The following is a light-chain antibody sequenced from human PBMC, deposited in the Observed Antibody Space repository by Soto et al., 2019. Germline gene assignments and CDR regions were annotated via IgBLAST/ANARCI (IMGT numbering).Light chain of an antibody. Sequence: TPSAATRSLSPQPTSTLSYKASQSVISCLAWYQQKPGQAPRLLMYDASNRSTGMPARFSGSGSGTDLTLTISSLVPEDFAVYYCQQRSNWPPLTFAGGTKVDIK. CDR3: QQRSNWPPLT. CDR2: DAS. CDR1: QSVISC. J-gene: IGKJ4*01. V-gene: IGKV3-11*01.